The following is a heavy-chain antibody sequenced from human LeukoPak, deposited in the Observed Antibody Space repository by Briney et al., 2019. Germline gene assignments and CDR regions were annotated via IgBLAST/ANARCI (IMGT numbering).Heavy chain of an antibody. V-gene: IGHV1-2*02. CDR1: GYTFTGYY. J-gene: IGHJ4*02. CDR2: INPNSGGT. CDR3: ARDRDYGSGIFDY. Sequence: ASVKVSCKASGYTFTGYYMHWVRQAPGQGLEWMGWINPNSGGTNYAQKFQGRVTMTRDPSISTAYMELNRLRSDDTAVYYCARDRDYGSGIFDYWGQGTLVTVSS. D-gene: IGHD3-10*01.